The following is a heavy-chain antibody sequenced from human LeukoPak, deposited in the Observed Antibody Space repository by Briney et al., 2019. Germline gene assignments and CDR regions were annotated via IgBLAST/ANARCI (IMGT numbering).Heavy chain of an antibody. D-gene: IGHD6-13*01. Sequence: PGGSLRLSCAASGFTFSSYSMNWVRQAPGKGLEWVSYISSSSSTIYYADSVKGRFTISRDNAKNSLYLQMNSLRAEDTAVYYCARDLDSSSWYGGRAFDIWGQGTMVTVSS. V-gene: IGHV3-48*04. J-gene: IGHJ3*02. CDR2: ISSSSSTI. CDR3: ARDLDSSSWYGGRAFDI. CDR1: GFTFSSYS.